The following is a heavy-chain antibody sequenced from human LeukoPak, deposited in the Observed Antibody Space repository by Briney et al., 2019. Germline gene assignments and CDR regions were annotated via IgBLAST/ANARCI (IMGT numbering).Heavy chain of an antibody. D-gene: IGHD3-22*01. CDR1: GFIFNNYG. Sequence: GRSLRLSCAASGFIFNNYGMYWVRQAPGKGLERVAVIWYDGSNKYYADSVKGRFTITRDNSKNTVYLQMNSLRVEDTAVYYCARVYFVGGYNYSPPDYWGQGTLVTVSS. J-gene: IGHJ4*02. V-gene: IGHV3-33*07. CDR3: ARVYFVGGYNYSPPDY. CDR2: IWYDGSNK.